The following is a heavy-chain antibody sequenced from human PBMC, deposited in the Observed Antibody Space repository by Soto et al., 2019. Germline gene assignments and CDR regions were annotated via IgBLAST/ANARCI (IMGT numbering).Heavy chain of an antibody. V-gene: IGHV4-34*01. J-gene: IGHJ6*02. CDR3: ARGGITIFGVVPYGMDV. Sequence: LSLTCAVYGGSFSGYYWSWIRQPPGKGLEWIGEINHSGSTNYNPSLKSRVTISVDTSKNQFSLKLSSVTAADTAVYYCARGGITIFGVVPYGMDVWGQGTTVTVSS. D-gene: IGHD3-3*01. CDR1: GGSFSGYY. CDR2: INHSGST.